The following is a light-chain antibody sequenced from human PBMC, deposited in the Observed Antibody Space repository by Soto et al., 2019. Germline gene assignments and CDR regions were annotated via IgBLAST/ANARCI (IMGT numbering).Light chain of an antibody. CDR3: QQYGSSFRYT. CDR2: GAS. CDR1: QNVNGNY. V-gene: IGKV3-20*01. Sequence: EIVLTQSPGTLSLSPGERATLSCRASQNVNGNYLTWYQQKPGQAPRLLIYGASSRATGIPDRFSGSGSGTDFTLTISRLEPEDFAVYYCQQYGSSFRYTFGQGTKLEIK. J-gene: IGKJ2*01.